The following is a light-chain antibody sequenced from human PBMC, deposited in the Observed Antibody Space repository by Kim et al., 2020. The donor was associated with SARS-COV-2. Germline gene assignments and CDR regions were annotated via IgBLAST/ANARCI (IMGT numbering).Light chain of an antibody. CDR3: QQYGRSTRT. V-gene: IGKV3-20*01. CDR2: DTS. Sequence: LSPGERATLSCRASQSVSSSYLAWYQQKPGQAPRLLIYDTSSRATGIPDRFSGSGSGTDFTLTISRLEPEDFAVYYCQQYGRSTRTFGQGTKLEI. CDR1: QSVSSSY. J-gene: IGKJ1*01.